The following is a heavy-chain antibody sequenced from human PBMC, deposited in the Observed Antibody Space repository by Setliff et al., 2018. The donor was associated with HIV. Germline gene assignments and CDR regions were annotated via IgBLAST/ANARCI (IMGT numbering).Heavy chain of an antibody. J-gene: IGHJ1*01. CDR3: ARVAVPGLAYFPH. CDR2: INANGGGT. V-gene: IGHV1-46*01. Sequence: ASVKVSCKASGYTFTSYAMHWVRQAPGQRLEWMGWINANGGGTSYAQKFQGRVTITRDTSTNTVYMEMSGLRSEDTAVFYCARVAVPGLAYFPHWGQGTLVTVSS. D-gene: IGHD6-19*01. CDR1: GYTFTSYA.